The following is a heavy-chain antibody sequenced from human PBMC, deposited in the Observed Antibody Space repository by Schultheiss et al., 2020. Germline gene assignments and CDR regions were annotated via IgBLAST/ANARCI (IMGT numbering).Heavy chain of an antibody. V-gene: IGHV4-61*02. CDR2: SHTSGIT. Sequence: SQTLSLTCTVSGGSINSGSYYWNWIRQPAGKGLEWIGRSHTSGITKYNPSLQSRVTISLDTSKNQFSLKLSSVTAADTAVYYCARVSTGAQTHYYYYYYMDVWGKGTTVTVSS. D-gene: IGHD7-27*01. CDR1: GGSINSGSYY. CDR3: ARVSTGAQTHYYYYYYMDV. J-gene: IGHJ6*03.